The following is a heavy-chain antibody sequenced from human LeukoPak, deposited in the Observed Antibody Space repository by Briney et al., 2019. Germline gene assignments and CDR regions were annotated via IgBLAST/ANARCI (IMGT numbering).Heavy chain of an antibody. Sequence: PGGSLRLSCVASGFTFSTYWMTWVRQAPGKGLEWVAHTNQDGSNNYYVDSVRGRFTISRDNAKNSLYLQMNSLRAEDTAVYYCAKYLTRAFDYWGQGTLVTVSS. D-gene: IGHD2/OR15-2a*01. CDR3: AKYLTRAFDY. J-gene: IGHJ4*02. CDR2: TNQDGSNN. V-gene: IGHV3-7*01. CDR1: GFTFSTYW.